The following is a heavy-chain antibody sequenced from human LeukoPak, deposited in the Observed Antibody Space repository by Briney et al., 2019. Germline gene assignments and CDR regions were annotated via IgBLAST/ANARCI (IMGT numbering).Heavy chain of an antibody. D-gene: IGHD1-26*01. V-gene: IGHV3-7*01. CDR3: ARDKIVGATYFDY. Sequence: QTGGSLRLSCAASGFTFSSYWMSWVRQAPGKGLEWVANIKQDGSEKYYVDSVKGRFTISRDNAKNSLYLQMNSLRAEDTAVYYCARDKIVGATYFDYWGQGTLVTVSS. CDR2: IKQDGSEK. J-gene: IGHJ4*02. CDR1: GFTFSSYW.